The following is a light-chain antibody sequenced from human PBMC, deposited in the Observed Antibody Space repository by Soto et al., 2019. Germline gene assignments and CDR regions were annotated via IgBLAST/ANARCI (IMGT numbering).Light chain of an antibody. Sequence: QAALTQPASVFVSPGQSITISCTGTSGDVVGYNFVSWYQQHPGKAPKLMIYQVTNRPSGVSNRFSGSRSGNTASLTISGLQAEDEADYYCSSYTDSSNYVFGTGTKV. CDR3: SSYTDSSNYV. J-gene: IGLJ1*01. CDR1: SGDVVGYNF. CDR2: QVT. V-gene: IGLV2-14*01.